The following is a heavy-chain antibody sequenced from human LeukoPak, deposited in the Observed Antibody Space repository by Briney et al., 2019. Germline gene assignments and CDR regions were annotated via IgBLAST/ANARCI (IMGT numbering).Heavy chain of an antibody. Sequence: GGSLRLSCAASGFTFSSYSMNWVRQAPGKGLEWVSYISSSSSTIYYADSVKGRFTISRDNAKNSLYLQMNSLRAEDTAVYYCARASGGMVRANWFDPWGQGTLVTVSS. D-gene: IGHD3-10*01. V-gene: IGHV3-48*04. CDR1: GFTFSSYS. J-gene: IGHJ5*02. CDR2: ISSSSSTI. CDR3: ARASGGMVRANWFDP.